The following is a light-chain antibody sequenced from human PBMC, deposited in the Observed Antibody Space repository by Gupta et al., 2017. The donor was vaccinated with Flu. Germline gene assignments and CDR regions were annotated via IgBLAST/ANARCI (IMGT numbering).Light chain of an antibody. Sequence: DIVLTQSPATLSLSPGERATLFCRASQSVNSFLGWYQQKPGQTPRLLIYDAYKRATGVPDRFSGSGSGTDFTLTISSLEPEDFAVYYCQQRDNWPPWTFGQGTKVEIK. CDR2: DAY. CDR3: QQRDNWPPWT. CDR1: QSVNSF. J-gene: IGKJ1*01. V-gene: IGKV3-11*01.